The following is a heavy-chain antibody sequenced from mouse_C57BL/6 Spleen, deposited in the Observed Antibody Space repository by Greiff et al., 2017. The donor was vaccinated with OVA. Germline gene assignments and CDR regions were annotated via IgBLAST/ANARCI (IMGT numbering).Heavy chain of an antibody. CDR3: AREGYDYYSYFDY. V-gene: IGHV5-6*01. Sequence: EVQLVESGGDLVKPGGSLKLSCAASGFTFSSYGMSWVRQTPDKRLEWVATISSGGSYTYYPDSVKGRFTISRDNAKNTLYLQMSSLKSEDTAMYYCAREGYDYYSYFDYWGQGTTLTVSS. CDR1: GFTFSSYG. J-gene: IGHJ2*01. CDR2: ISSGGSYT. D-gene: IGHD2-4*01.